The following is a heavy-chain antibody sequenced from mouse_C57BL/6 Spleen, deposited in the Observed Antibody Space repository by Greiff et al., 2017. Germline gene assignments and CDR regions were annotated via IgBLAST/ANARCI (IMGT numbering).Heavy chain of an antibody. Sequence: QVQLQQPGAELVKPGPSVKMSCKASGYTFTSYWITWVKQRPGQGLEWIGDIYPGSGSTNYNEKFKSKATLTVDTSSSTAYMQLSSLTSEDSAVYYCARWDLQEAMDYWGQGTSVTVSS. V-gene: IGHV1-55*01. CDR1: GYTFTSYW. D-gene: IGHD2-1*01. CDR2: IYPGSGST. CDR3: ARWDLQEAMDY. J-gene: IGHJ4*01.